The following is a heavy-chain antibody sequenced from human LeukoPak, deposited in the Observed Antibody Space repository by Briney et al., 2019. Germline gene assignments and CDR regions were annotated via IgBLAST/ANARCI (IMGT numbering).Heavy chain of an antibody. CDR2: INTNTGNP. D-gene: IGHD3-3*01. V-gene: IGHV7-4-1*02. CDR3: ARGNYDFWSGYYHSGNWFDP. CDR1: GYTFTSYA. Sequence: GASVKVSCKASGYTFTSYAMNWVRQAPGQGLEWMGWINTNTGNPTYAQGFTGRFVFSLDTSVSTAYLQISSLKAEDTAVYYCARGNYDFWSGYYHSGNWFDPWGQGTLVTVSS. J-gene: IGHJ5*02.